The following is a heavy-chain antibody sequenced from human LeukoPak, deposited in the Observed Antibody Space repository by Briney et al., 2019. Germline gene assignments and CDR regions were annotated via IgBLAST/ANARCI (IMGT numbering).Heavy chain of an antibody. V-gene: IGHV3-7*01. J-gene: IGHJ6*03. CDR2: IKQDGSEK. CDR3: ARGFGELNSYYYMDV. CDR1: GFTFSSYW. Sequence: GGSLRLSCAVSGFTFSSYWMSWVRQAPGKGLEWVANIKQDGSEKYYVDSVKGRFTISRDNAKNSLYLQMNSLRAEDTAVYYCARGFGELNSYYYMDVWGKGTTVTVSS. D-gene: IGHD3-10*01.